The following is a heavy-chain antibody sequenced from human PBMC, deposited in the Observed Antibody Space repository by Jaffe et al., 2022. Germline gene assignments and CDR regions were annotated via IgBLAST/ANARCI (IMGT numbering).Heavy chain of an antibody. CDR1: GFSFTSYS. J-gene: IGHJ4*02. CDR3: TRDRHLAITYYYDY. CDR2: ISGDSRNI. Sequence: EVQLVESGGGLVQPGGSLRLSCAASGFSFTSYSMNWVRQAPGKGLEWISYISGDSRNIDYANSVKGRFTISRDDARNSLYLQLDSLRAEDTAVYYCTRDRHLAITYYYDYWGQGTLVAVSS. V-gene: IGHV3-48*01. D-gene: IGHD3-22*01.